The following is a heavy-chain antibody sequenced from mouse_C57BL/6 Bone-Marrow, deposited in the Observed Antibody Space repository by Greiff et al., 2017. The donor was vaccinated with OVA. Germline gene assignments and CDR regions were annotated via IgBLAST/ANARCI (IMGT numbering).Heavy chain of an antibody. V-gene: IGHV5-9*01. CDR2: ISGGGGNT. CDR3: ARQGGGPSEFAY. J-gene: IGHJ3*01. Sequence: EVKLMESGGGLVKPGGSLKLSCAASGFTFSSYTMSWVRQTPEKRLEWVATISGGGGNTYYPDSVKGRFTISRDNAKNTLYLQMSSLRSEDTALYYCARQGGGPSEFAYWGQGTLVTVSA. D-gene: IGHD6-1*01. CDR1: GFTFSSYT.